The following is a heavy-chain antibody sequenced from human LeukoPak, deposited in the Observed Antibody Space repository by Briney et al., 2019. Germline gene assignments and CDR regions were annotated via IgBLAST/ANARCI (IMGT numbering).Heavy chain of an antibody. CDR1: GFTFSSFA. D-gene: IGHD1-1*01. Sequence: PGGSLRLSCTASGFTFSSFAMSWVRQAPGKGLEWVSTISGSGSSTYYADSVKGRFTISRDNSKNTVYLQMNSLRGEDTAVYYCARWTNFHAFDIWGQGTMVTVSS. CDR3: ARWTNFHAFDI. CDR2: ISGSGSST. J-gene: IGHJ3*02. V-gene: IGHV3-23*01.